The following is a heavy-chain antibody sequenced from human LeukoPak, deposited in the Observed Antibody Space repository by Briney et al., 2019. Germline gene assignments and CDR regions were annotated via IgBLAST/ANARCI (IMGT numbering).Heavy chain of an antibody. D-gene: IGHD6-19*01. Sequence: GGSLRLSCEVSGFTFTDYWMNWVRQAPGKGPEWVASIRQDGSEKTYVDSVKGRFTISRDNTKNSLSLQLNGLRAEDTAVYYCAKYRTRYSSGWLGWFDPWGQGTLVTVSS. CDR1: GFTFTDYW. CDR2: IRQDGSEK. V-gene: IGHV3-7*01. CDR3: AKYRTRYSSGWLGWFDP. J-gene: IGHJ5*02.